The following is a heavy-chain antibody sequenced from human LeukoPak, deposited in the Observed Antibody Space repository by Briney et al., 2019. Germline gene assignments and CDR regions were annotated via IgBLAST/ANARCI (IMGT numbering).Heavy chain of an antibody. D-gene: IGHD2-21*02. CDR3: SRDSLSSCGGDCYSGLDV. V-gene: IGHV3-74*01. CDR1: GFTFSNYW. Sequence: GSLRLPCAASGFTFSNYWMHWVRQAPGEALMWVSRIKSDGSSTTYADSVKGRFTISRDNAKNTLYLQMNSLRAEDTAVYYCSRDSLSSCGGDCYSGLDVWGQGTTVTVSS. CDR2: IKSDGSST. J-gene: IGHJ6*02.